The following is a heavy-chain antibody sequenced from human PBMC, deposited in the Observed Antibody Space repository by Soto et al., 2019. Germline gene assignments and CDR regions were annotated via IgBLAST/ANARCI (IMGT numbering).Heavy chain of an antibody. Sequence: SETLSLTCTVSGASVSAYYWSWIRQPAGKGLEWIGRVNSSGSTNYNPSLKSRATMSVDTSKNQLSLMLRSVTAADTAVFYCARGGSWYPGYYYGMDVWGQGTTVTVSS. CDR2: VNSSGST. CDR3: ARGGSWYPGYYYGMDV. D-gene: IGHD6-13*01. J-gene: IGHJ6*02. CDR1: GASVSAYY. V-gene: IGHV4-4*07.